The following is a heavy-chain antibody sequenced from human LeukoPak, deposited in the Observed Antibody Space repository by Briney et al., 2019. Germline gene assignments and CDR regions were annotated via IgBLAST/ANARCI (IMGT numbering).Heavy chain of an antibody. CDR3: AREGATVVYFDY. D-gene: IGHD4-23*01. V-gene: IGHV1-69*01. CDR2: IIPIFGTA. CDR1: GGTFSSYA. Sequence: SVKVSCKASGGTFSSYAISWVRQAPGQGLERMGGIIPIFGTANYAQKFQGRVTITADESTSTAYMELSSLRSEDTAVYYCAREGATVVYFDYWGQGTLVTVSS. J-gene: IGHJ4*02.